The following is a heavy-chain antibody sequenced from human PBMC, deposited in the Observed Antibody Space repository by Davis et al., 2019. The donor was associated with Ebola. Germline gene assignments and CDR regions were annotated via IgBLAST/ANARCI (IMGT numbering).Heavy chain of an antibody. V-gene: IGHV4-4*02. CDR2: IYHSGST. D-gene: IGHD5-18*01. CDR1: GGSISSSNW. J-gene: IGHJ5*02. Sequence: SETLSLTCAVSGGSISSSNWWRWVRQPPGKGLEWIGEIYHSGSTNYNPSLKSRVTISVDKSKNQFSLKLSSVTAADTAVYYCARDSTWTQGFWFDPWGQGTLVTVSS. CDR3: ARDSTWTQGFWFDP.